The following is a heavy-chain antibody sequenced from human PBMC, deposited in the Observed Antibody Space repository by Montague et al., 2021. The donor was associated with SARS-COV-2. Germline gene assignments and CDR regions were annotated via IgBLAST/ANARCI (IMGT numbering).Heavy chain of an antibody. J-gene: IGHJ3*02. D-gene: IGHD3-10*01. CDR1: GGSISSSSYY. CDR2: FYYSAST. CDR3: ARTHGSGPGSDAFDI. Sequence: SETLSLTCTVSGGSISSSSYYWGWIRQPPGKGLEWIGSFYYSASTYYNPSLKSRVTISVDTSKNQFSVKLSSVTAADTAVYYCARTHGSGPGSDAFDIWGQGTMVTVPS. V-gene: IGHV4-39*01.